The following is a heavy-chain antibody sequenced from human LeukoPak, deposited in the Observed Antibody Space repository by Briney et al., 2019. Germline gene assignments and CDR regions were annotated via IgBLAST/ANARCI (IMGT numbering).Heavy chain of an antibody. D-gene: IGHD3-22*01. V-gene: IGHV3-23*01. J-gene: IGHJ4*02. CDR2: ISGSGGST. CDR3: AKFTSPITMIVVVNFDY. CDR1: GFTFSSYA. Sequence: GGSLRLSCAASGFTFSSYAMSWVRQAPGKGLERVSAISGSGGSTYYADSVKGRFTISRDNSKNTLYLQMNSLRAEDTAVYYCAKFTSPITMIVVVNFDYWGQGTLVTVSS.